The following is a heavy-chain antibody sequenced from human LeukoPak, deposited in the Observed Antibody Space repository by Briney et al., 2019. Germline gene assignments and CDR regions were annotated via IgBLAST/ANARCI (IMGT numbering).Heavy chain of an antibody. CDR2: IYYSGST. CDR3: ARRVATTYNWFDP. CDR1: GGSISSSSYY. D-gene: IGHD5-12*01. J-gene: IGHJ5*02. V-gene: IGHV4-39*01. Sequence: SETLSLTCTVSGGSISSSSYYWGWIRQPPGKGLEWIGSIYYSGSTYYNPSLKSRVTISVDTSKNQFSLKLSSVTAADTAVYYCARRVATTYNWFDPWGQGTLVTVSS.